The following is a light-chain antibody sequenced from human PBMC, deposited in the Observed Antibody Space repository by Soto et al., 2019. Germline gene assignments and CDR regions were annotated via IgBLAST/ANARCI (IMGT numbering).Light chain of an antibody. CDR1: GSSIGTNT. Sequence: QFVLTQPPSASGTPGQRVTISWSGSGSSIGTNTVNWYRQLPGTAPKLLIYGDNQRPSGVPDRFSGSKSGTSASLAISGLQSEDEAEYYCAAWDGSLNNVLFGGGTKLTVL. CDR2: GDN. J-gene: IGLJ2*01. CDR3: AAWDGSLNNVL. V-gene: IGLV1-44*01.